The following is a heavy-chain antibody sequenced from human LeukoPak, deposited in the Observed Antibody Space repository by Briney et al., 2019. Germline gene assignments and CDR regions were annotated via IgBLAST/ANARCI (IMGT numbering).Heavy chain of an antibody. CDR1: GYTFTSYA. Sequence: GASVKVSCKASGYTFTSYAMNWVRQAPGQGLEWMGWINTNTGNPTYARGFTGRFVFSLDTSVSTAYLQISSLKAEDTAVYYCARDSDYGDLYPFDYWGQGTLVTVSS. D-gene: IGHD4-17*01. J-gene: IGHJ4*02. V-gene: IGHV7-4-1*02. CDR2: INTNTGNP. CDR3: ARDSDYGDLYPFDY.